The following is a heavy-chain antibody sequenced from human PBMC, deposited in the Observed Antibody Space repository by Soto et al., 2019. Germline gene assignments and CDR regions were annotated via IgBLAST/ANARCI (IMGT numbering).Heavy chain of an antibody. D-gene: IGHD5-18*01. V-gene: IGHV4-30-2*01. J-gene: IGHJ4*02. Sequence: TLSLTCTVSGGSISNAAYSWSWIRQPPGKGLEWIGYIYPSGMPFYNPSLRSRVTISIDRSNDQFSLNLKSVTAADTAVYYCARERGGYGVFDFWGQGTLVTVSS. CDR1: GGSISNAAYS. CDR2: IYPSGMP. CDR3: ARERGGYGVFDF.